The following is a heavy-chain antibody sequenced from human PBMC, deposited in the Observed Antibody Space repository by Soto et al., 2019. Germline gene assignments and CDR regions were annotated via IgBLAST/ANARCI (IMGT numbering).Heavy chain of an antibody. CDR3: AKEAAGMGVPLFDS. V-gene: IGHV3-23*02. Sequence: EVQLLESGGGLVQPGGSLRLSCAASGFTFSNYAMSWVRQAPGKGPEWVSGISGGGVDTYYVDSVKGRFIISRDNSRNTLYLQMSTLRADDAAVYYGAKEAAGMGVPLFDSWGQGTLVTVSS. D-gene: IGHD6-13*01. CDR2: ISGGGVDT. CDR1: GFTFSNYA. J-gene: IGHJ4*02.